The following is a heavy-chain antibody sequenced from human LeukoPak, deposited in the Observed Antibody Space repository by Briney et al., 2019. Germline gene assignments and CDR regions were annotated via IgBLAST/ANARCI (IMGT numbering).Heavy chain of an antibody. CDR2: IYPGDSDT. V-gene: IGHV5-51*01. CDR1: GYSFTSYW. J-gene: IGHJ4*02. D-gene: IGHD3-10*01. Sequence: GESLKISCKGSGYSFTSYWIGWVRQMPGKGLEWMGIIYPGDSDTRYSPSFQGQVTIPADKSISTAYLQWSSLKASDTAMYYCARWYYYGSGQKYYFDYWGQGTLVIVSS. CDR3: ARWYYYGSGQKYYFDY.